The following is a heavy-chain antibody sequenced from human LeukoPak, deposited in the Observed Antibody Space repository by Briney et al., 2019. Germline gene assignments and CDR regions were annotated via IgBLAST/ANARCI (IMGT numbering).Heavy chain of an antibody. D-gene: IGHD3-16*02. Sequence: GSMLLSCAAAGFTFSNYGMRWGRQAPGKGLEWVAVISYDGTIQYYADSVKGRFTISRDNPKNILFLQMNSMRAEDTADYYCATGTYLIGRDYFDYWGQGTLVTVSS. CDR1: GFTFSNYG. J-gene: IGHJ4*02. CDR3: ATGTYLIGRDYFDY. V-gene: IGHV3-30*03. CDR2: ISYDGTIQ.